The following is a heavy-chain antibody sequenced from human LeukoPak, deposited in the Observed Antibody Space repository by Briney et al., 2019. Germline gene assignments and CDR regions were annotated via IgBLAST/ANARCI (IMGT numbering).Heavy chain of an antibody. CDR2: IYYSGST. V-gene: IGHV4-39*07. D-gene: IGHD3-22*01. CDR1: GGSISSSSYY. CDR3: ASSGYYSLDY. J-gene: IGHJ4*02. Sequence: SETLSLTCTVSGGSISSSSYYWGWIRQPPGKGLEWIGSIYYSGSTYYNPSLKSRVTISVDTSKNQFSLKLSSVTAADTAVYYCASSGYYSLDYWGQGTLVTVSS.